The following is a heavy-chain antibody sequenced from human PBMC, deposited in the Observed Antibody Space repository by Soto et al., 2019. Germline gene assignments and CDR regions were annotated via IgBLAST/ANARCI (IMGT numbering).Heavy chain of an antibody. Sequence: GGSLRLSCAASGFTFSSYSMTWVRQAPGKGLEWVAHITASQGTTYYADSVQGRFTISRDTSRNTLHLQMNSLRAEDTALYYCAKCMQAYWNYDAHHIWGHGTMVTVSS. J-gene: IGHJ3*02. V-gene: IGHV3-23*01. CDR2: ITASQGTT. D-gene: IGHD1-7*01. CDR3: AKCMQAYWNYDAHHI. CDR1: GFTFSSYS.